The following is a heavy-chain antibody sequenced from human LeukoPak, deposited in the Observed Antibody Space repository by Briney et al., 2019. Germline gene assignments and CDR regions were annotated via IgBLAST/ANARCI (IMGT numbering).Heavy chain of an antibody. V-gene: IGHV3-30*02. J-gene: IGHJ4*02. Sequence: GGSLRLSCEASGFKFSSYGMHWVRQAPGKGLEWVAFIRYDGNNKYYADSVKGRFTISRDNSKNTLYLQMNGLRPEDTAVYYCASDRGGYCRSASCYVTYWGQGTLVSVSS. CDR2: IRYDGNNK. CDR3: ASDRGGYCRSASCYVTY. CDR1: GFKFSSYG. D-gene: IGHD2-2*01.